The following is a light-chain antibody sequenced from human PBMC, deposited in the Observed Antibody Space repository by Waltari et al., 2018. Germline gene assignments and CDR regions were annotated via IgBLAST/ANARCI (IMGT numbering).Light chain of an antibody. CDR2: ATT. V-gene: IGKV3-20*01. Sequence: EIVLTQSPGTLSLSPGERATLSCMASPSVCSDQLAWYHQNPGQAPRLLFYATTSRASGIPDRFSGGGSGTDFTLTISRLEPEDFAVYYCQQYGGSPLYTFGQGTKLEIK. CDR3: QQYGGSPLYT. CDR1: PSVCSDQ. J-gene: IGKJ2*01.